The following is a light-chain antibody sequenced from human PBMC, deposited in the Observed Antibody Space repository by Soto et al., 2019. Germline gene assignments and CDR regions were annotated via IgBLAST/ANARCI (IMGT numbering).Light chain of an antibody. CDR2: DAS. CDR3: QQRSNWPPT. V-gene: IGKV3-11*01. J-gene: IGKJ1*01. Sequence: EIVLTQSPATLSLSPWERANLSCRASQSVSSYLAWYQQKTGQAPRLLIYDASTRATGITARFSGSGSGTDFTLNITSLEPEDFAVYYCQQRSNWPPTVGPGTKVE. CDR1: QSVSSY.